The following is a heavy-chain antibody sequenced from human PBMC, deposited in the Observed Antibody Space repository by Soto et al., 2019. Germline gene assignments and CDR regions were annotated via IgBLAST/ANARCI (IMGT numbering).Heavy chain of an antibody. CDR2: MNPGSGDT. CDR1: GYSFTNHD. CDR3: ARMATFGSLNWFDP. Sequence: GDSVKVSCKPSGYSFTNHDVSWVRQATGQGLEWMGWMNPGSGDTGYAQKFQGRVTMTRDISIATAYMELSSLRSDDTAIYYCARMATFGSLNWFDPWGQGTLVTVSS. V-gene: IGHV1-8*01. J-gene: IGHJ5*02. D-gene: IGHD3-16*01.